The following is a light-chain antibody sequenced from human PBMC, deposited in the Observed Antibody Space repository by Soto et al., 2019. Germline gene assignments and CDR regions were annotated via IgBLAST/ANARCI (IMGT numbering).Light chain of an antibody. CDR2: AAS. CDR1: QSFISC. Sequence: IVLTQSPCTLSLSPGERVTLSCRASQSFISCLAWYQHKPCQAPRLLLYAASTRAPGIPARFSGSGSGTDFTLTISGLEPEDFAVYYCQQRSNWTITFGQGTRLEIK. V-gene: IGKV3-11*01. CDR3: QQRSNWTIT. J-gene: IGKJ5*01.